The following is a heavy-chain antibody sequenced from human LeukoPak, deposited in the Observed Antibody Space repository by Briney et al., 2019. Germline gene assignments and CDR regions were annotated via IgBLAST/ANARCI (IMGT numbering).Heavy chain of an antibody. V-gene: IGHV5-51*01. CDR1: GYTFSSYW. D-gene: IGHD3-3*01. CDR3: ARQNDFRLDY. J-gene: IGHJ4*02. Sequence: GESLLISCKGSGYTFSSYWIGWVRQMPGKGLEWMGIIYPGDSDTRYSPSWQGQVTISVDTSIGTAYLQWSSLKASDTAIYYCARQNDFRLDYWGQGTLVTVSS. CDR2: IYPGDSDT.